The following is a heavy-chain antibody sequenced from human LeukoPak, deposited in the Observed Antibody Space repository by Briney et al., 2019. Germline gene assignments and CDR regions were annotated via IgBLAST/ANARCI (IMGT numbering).Heavy chain of an antibody. CDR2: IYYSGST. CDR1: GRSISFGGYF. V-gene: IGHV4-31*03. Sequence: SQTLSLTRSVSGRSISFGGYFWRGIRQHPGKGLEWIGYIYYSGSTYYNPSLKSRVTISVDTSKTQFSLKLSTVTAANTAVSSCESEASRYGSGPPDYWGQGPGAMVSS. CDR3: ESEASRYGSGPPDY. J-gene: IGHJ4*02. D-gene: IGHD3-10*01.